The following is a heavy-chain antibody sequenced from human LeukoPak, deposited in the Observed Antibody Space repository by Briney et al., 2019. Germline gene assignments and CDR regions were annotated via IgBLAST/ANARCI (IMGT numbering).Heavy chain of an antibody. Sequence: GGSLRLSCAASGFTFSSHAMSWVRQAPGKGLEWVSAISGSGGSTYYADSVKGRFTISRDNSKNTLYLQMNSLRAEDTAVYYCAKDPRYCSGGSCYPNNWFDPWGQGTLVTVSS. V-gene: IGHV3-23*01. J-gene: IGHJ5*02. CDR3: AKDPRYCSGGSCYPNNWFDP. CDR1: GFTFSSHA. D-gene: IGHD2-15*01. CDR2: ISGSGGST.